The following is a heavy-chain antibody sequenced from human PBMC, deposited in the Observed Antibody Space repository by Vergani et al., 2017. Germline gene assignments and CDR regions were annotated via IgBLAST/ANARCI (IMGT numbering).Heavy chain of an antibody. D-gene: IGHD3-10*01. CDR2: INHSGST. Sequence: QVQLQHWGAGLLKPSETLSLTCAVYGGSFSGYYWSWIRQPPGKGLEWIGEINHSGSTNYNPSLKSRVTISVDTSKNQFSLKLSSVTAADTAVYYCARGYPILWFGEIRHYYGMDVWGQGTTVTVSS. V-gene: IGHV4-34*01. CDR3: ARGYPILWFGEIRHYYGMDV. J-gene: IGHJ6*02. CDR1: GGSFSGYY.